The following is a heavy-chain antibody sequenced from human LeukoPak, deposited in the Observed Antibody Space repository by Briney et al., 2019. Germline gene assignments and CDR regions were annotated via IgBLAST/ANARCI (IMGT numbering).Heavy chain of an antibody. V-gene: IGHV3-74*01. Sequence: GGSLRLSCAASGFTFSSYWMHWVRQAPGKGLVWVSRINSDGSSTSYADSVKGRFTISRDNAKNTLYLQMNSLGAEDTAVYYCARAVGDYDSSGYYYTDSAFDIWGQGTMVTVSS. CDR2: INSDGSST. CDR3: ARAVGDYDSSGYYYTDSAFDI. J-gene: IGHJ3*02. CDR1: GFTFSSYW. D-gene: IGHD3-22*01.